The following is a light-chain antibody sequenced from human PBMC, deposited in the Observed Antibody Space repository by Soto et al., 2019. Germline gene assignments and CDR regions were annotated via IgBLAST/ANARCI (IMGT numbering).Light chain of an antibody. V-gene: IGKV3-20*01. J-gene: IGKJ1*01. CDR3: QQNGSFPWT. CDR1: QSITNNY. CDR2: GAS. Sequence: EMVLTQSPGTLSLSPGERATLSCRASQSITNNYLAWYQQKPGRAPRLLIYGASSRAIHTPDRFSGSGSGTDFTLTISGLEPEDFAVYYCQQNGSFPWTFGQGTKVDI.